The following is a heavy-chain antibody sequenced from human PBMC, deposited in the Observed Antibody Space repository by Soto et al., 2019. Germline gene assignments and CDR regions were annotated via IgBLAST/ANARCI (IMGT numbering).Heavy chain of an antibody. Sequence: PGGSLRLSCAASGFTFSSYWMSWVRQAPGKGLEWVANIKQDGSEKYCVDSVKGRFTISRDNAKNSLYLQMNSLRAEDTAVYYCARDRIAAAVVGNGMDVWGQGTTVTVSS. CDR2: IKQDGSEK. V-gene: IGHV3-7*03. CDR1: GFTFSSYW. J-gene: IGHJ6*02. D-gene: IGHD6-13*01. CDR3: ARDRIAAAVVGNGMDV.